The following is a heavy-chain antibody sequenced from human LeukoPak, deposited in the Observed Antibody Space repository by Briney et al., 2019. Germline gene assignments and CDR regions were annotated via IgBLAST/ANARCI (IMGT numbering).Heavy chain of an antibody. J-gene: IGHJ4*02. CDR3: ARDRGGKGSAIFY. CDR2: IRPHTGET. D-gene: IGHD2-2*01. CDR1: GYNFPSYG. Sequence: ASVKVSCKASGYNFPSYGINWVRQAPGQGLEWMGWIRPHTGETNSAQRFQDGVTMTTDTSTTTAYMELRSLRFDDTAVYYCARDRGGKGSAIFYWGQGSLVTVSS. V-gene: IGHV1-18*01.